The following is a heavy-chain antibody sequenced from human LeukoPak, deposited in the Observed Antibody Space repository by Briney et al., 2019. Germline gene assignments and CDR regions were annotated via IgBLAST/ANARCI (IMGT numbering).Heavy chain of an antibody. Sequence: PSETLSLTCTVSGGSIGSSSYYWAWVRQPPGKGLEWIGTIYYTGSTYYNPSLKSRVTISVDTSKNQFSLKLSSVTAADTVVYYCARHENWGGSDYWGQGTLVTVSS. CDR3: ARHENWGGSDY. CDR2: IYYTGST. D-gene: IGHD7-27*01. CDR1: GGSIGSSSYY. V-gene: IGHV4-39*01. J-gene: IGHJ4*02.